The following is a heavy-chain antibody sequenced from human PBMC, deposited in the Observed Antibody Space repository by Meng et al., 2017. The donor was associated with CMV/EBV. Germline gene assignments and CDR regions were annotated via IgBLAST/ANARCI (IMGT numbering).Heavy chain of an antibody. J-gene: IGHJ6*02. V-gene: IGHV3-21*01. CDR1: GFTFSSYS. D-gene: IGHD3-3*01. Sequence: GGSLRLSCAASGFTFSSYSMNWVRQAPGKGLEWVSSISSSSSYMYYADSVKGRFTISRDNAKNSLYLQMNSLRAEDTALYYCARDRLVRDTIFGVDYYGMDVWGQGTTVTVSS. CDR3: ARDRLVRDTIFGVDYYGMDV. CDR2: ISSSSSYM.